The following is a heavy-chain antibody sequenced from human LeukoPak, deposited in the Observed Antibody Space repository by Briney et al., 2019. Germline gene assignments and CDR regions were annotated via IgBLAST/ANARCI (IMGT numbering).Heavy chain of an antibody. V-gene: IGHV3-30*02. CDR2: IRYDGSNK. CDR1: GFTFSSYG. Sequence: GGSLRLSCAASGFTFSSYGMHWVRQAPGKGLEWVAFIRYDGSNKYYADSVKGRFTISRDNAKNTLYLQMNSLRAEDTAVYYCARVPTGSYSVDYWGQGTLVTVSS. J-gene: IGHJ4*02. D-gene: IGHD1-26*01. CDR3: ARVPTGSYSVDY.